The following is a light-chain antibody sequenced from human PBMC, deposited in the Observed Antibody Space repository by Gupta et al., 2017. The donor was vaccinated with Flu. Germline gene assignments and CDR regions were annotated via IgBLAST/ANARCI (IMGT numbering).Light chain of an antibody. Sequence: IVLTPSPGTLSLSTGERATLSCRASQSVSSSYLAWYQQKPGQAPRLLIYGASSRATGIPDRFSGSGSGTDFTLTISRLEPEDFAVYYCQQYGSSSWTFGQGTKVEIK. CDR3: QQYGSSSWT. J-gene: IGKJ1*01. V-gene: IGKV3-20*01. CDR1: QSVSSSY. CDR2: GAS.